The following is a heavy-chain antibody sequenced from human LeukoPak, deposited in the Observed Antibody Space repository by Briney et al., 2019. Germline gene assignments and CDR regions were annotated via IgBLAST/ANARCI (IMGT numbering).Heavy chain of an antibody. D-gene: IGHD6-13*01. J-gene: IGHJ4*02. Sequence: GGSLRLSCAASGFTVSSNYISWVRQAPGKGLEWVSIIYSGGSTYSADSVKGRFTISRDNSKNTLYLQMNSLKTEDTAVYYCARASSSWAYYFDYWGQGTLVTVSS. CDR1: GFTVSSNY. CDR2: IYSGGST. CDR3: ARASSSWAYYFDY. V-gene: IGHV3-53*01.